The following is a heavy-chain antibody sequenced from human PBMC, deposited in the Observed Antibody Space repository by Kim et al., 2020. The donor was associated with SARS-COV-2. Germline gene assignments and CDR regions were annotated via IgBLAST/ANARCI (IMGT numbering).Heavy chain of an antibody. CDR2: ISYDGSNK. V-gene: IGHV3-30*18. D-gene: IGHD6-6*01. J-gene: IGHJ6*03. CDR1: GFTFSSYG. CDR3: AKGRVEAARPYKKSYYYMDV. Sequence: GGSLRLSCAASGFTFSSYGMHWVRQAPGKGLEWVAVISYDGSNKYYADSVKGRFTISRDNSKNTLYLQMNSLRAEDTAVYYCAKGRVEAARPYKKSYYYMDVWGKGTTVTVSS.